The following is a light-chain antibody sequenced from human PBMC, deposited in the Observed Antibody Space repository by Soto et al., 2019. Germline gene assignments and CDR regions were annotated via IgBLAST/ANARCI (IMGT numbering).Light chain of an antibody. V-gene: IGKV3-20*01. CDR1: QSVSSSH. Sequence: EIVLTQSPGTLSLSPGERATLSFRASQSVSSSHLAWYQQKPGQAPRLLISGASSRATGIPDRFTGSGSGTDFTLTISRLEPEDFAVYYCQQYGSSSLTFGGGTKVDIK. CDR2: GAS. CDR3: QQYGSSSLT. J-gene: IGKJ4*01.